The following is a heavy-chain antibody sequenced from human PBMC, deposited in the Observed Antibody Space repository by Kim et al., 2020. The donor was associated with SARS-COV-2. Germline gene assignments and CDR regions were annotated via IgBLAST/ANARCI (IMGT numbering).Heavy chain of an antibody. D-gene: IGHD3-10*01. CDR3: AKRSGAPGNFDY. CDR1: GFSFNTHA. CDR2: ISPDGSDK. Sequence: GGSLRLSCGASGFSFNTHAMNWVRQAPGKGLEWVAFISPDGSDKNYVDSVKGRFIISRDNSRTTVYLQVNSLTPEDTAVYYCAKRSGAPGNFDYWGQGTL. V-gene: IGHV3-30*18. J-gene: IGHJ4*02.